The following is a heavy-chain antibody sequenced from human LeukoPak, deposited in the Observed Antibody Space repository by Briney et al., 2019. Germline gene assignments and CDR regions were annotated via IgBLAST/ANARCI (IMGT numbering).Heavy chain of an antibody. D-gene: IGHD4-17*01. Sequence: GGSLRLSCAASGFTFSSYGMSWGRQAPGKGLEWVSAISGSGGSTYYADSVKGRVTISRDNSKNTLYLQMNSLRAEDTAVYYCAKEYGDFPFDYWGQGTLVTVSS. CDR1: GFTFSSYG. V-gene: IGHV3-23*01. CDR3: AKEYGDFPFDY. J-gene: IGHJ4*02. CDR2: ISGSGGST.